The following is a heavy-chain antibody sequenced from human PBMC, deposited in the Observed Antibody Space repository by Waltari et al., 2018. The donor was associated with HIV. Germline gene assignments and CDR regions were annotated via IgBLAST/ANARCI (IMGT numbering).Heavy chain of an antibody. D-gene: IGHD3-10*01. CDR2: VIPMSGTA. J-gene: IGHJ4*02. CDR1: GGSFTSYS. V-gene: IGHV1-69*08. CDR3: ASARETMGVDFDF. Sequence: SSVKVSCKASGGSFTSYSIHWVRQAPGQWLEWMGRVIPMSGTAMKAQKFQARVTISADKSTTTAYMELTSLRTEDTAVYYCASARETMGVDFDFWGQGTLVTVSS.